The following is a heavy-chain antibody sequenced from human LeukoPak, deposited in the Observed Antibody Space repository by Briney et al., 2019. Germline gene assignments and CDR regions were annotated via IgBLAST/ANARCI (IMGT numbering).Heavy chain of an antibody. CDR1: GYTFTSYD. D-gene: IGHD3-16*01. J-gene: IGHJ6*03. CDR2: MNPNSGNT. CDR3: ERKGNTFIDYNMDF. V-gene: IGHV1-8*01. Sequence: ASVKVSCKASGYTFTSYDINWVRQATGQGLEWMGWMNPNSGNTGYAQKFQGRVTMTRNTSISTAYMELSSLRSEDTAVYYCERKGNTFIDYNMDFWGKGTTVTVPS.